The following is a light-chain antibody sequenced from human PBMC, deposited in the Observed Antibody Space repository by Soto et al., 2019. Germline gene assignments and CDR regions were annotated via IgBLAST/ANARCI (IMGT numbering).Light chain of an antibody. Sequence: EIVMTQSPATLSVSPGGRTPLSCRASQGVSRNLAWYPQKPGQAPRLLIYGASTRATGIPARFSGSGSGTEFTLTISSLQSEDFAIYFCQQYNNWPPDRTFGQGTKVEIK. CDR3: QQYNNWPPDRT. V-gene: IGKV3-15*01. J-gene: IGKJ1*01. CDR2: GAS. CDR1: QGVSRN.